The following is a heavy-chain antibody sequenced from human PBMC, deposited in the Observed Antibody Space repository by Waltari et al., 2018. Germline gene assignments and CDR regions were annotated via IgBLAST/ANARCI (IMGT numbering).Heavy chain of an antibody. CDR2: TIPIFGTA. D-gene: IGHD1-26*01. CDR3: ARDPGGANWFDP. V-gene: IGHV1-69*01. Sequence: QVQLVQSGAEVKKPGSSVKVSCKASGCTFSSYPISWVRQAPEQGLEWKGGTIPIFGTANYAQKCQDRVTITADESTSTAYMELSSLRSEDTAVYYCARDPGGANWFDPWGQGTLVTVSS. J-gene: IGHJ5*02. CDR1: GCTFSSYP.